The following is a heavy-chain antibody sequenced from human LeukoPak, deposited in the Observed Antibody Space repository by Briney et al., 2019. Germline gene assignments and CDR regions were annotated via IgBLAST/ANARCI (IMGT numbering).Heavy chain of an antibody. V-gene: IGHV4-39*01. CDR2: IAYVGIT. CDR3: TRLPLDYSVDQ. CDR1: GDSISTPSYW. D-gene: IGHD4-11*01. Sequence: PSETLSLTCTVSGDSISTPSYWWGCMRQSPGKGLEWIGSIAYVGITSYNPSLRSRVTISIDTFKNQFSLQLTSVTAADTAVYYCTRLPLDYSVDQWGQGTLVSVSS. J-gene: IGHJ4*02.